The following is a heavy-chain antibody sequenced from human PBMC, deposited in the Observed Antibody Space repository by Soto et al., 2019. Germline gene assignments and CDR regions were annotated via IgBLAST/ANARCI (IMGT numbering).Heavy chain of an antibody. CDR3: PRAYLAGSDGNCCDT. CDR2: IYYSGST. D-gene: IGHD6-19*01. V-gene: IGHV4-30-4*01. CDR1: GGSISSGDYY. Sequence: SETLSLTFTVSGGSISSGDYYWSWIRQPPGKGLEWIGYIYYSGSTYYNPSLKSRVTISVDTSKNQFSLKLSSVTAADTAVYYCPRAYLAGSDGNCCDTWGQGTLVTVAS. J-gene: IGHJ5*02.